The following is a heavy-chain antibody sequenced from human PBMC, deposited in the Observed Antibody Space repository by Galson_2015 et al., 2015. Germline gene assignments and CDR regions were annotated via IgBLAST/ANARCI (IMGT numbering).Heavy chain of an antibody. Sequence: SVKVSCKASGYTFTSYDINWVRQATGQGLEWMGWMNPNSGNTGYAQKFQGRVTMTRNTSISTAYMELSSLRSEDTAVYYCARGHKSSGKTPHGYGGQGTLVTVSS. CDR2: MNPNSGNT. CDR1: GYTFTSYD. V-gene: IGHV1-8*01. D-gene: IGHD3-22*01. CDR3: ARGHKSSGKTPHGY. J-gene: IGHJ4*02.